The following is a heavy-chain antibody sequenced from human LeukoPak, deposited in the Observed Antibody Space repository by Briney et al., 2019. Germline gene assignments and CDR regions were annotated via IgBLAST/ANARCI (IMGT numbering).Heavy chain of an antibody. CDR1: GGSFSGYY. CDR3: ARETLYRAFDI. J-gene: IGHJ3*02. Sequence: SETLSLTCAVYGGSFSGYYWSWIRQPPGKGLEWIGEINHSGSTNYNPSLKSRVTISVDTSKNQFSLKLSSVTAADTAVYYCARETLYRAFDIWGQGTMVAVSS. CDR2: INHSGST. V-gene: IGHV4-34*01.